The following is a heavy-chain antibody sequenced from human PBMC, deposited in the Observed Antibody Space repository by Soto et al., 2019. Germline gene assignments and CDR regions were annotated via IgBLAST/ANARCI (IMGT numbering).Heavy chain of an antibody. D-gene: IGHD3-22*01. CDR1: GFTFSSYE. CDR3: ARDAPYYYDSSGYYPSSSFAFDI. V-gene: IGHV3-48*03. Sequence: GGSLRLSCAASGFTFSSYEMNWVRQAPGKGLEWVSYISSSGSTIYYADSVKGRFTISRDNAKNSLYLQMNSLRAEDTAVYYCARDAPYYYDSSGYYPSSSFAFDIWGQGTMVTVSS. CDR2: ISSSGSTI. J-gene: IGHJ3*02.